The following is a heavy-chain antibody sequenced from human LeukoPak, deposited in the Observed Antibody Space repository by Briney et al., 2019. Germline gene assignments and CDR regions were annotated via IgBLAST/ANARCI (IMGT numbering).Heavy chain of an antibody. CDR3: AKVIVSDDAFDI. D-gene: IGHD2-2*01. Sequence: PGGSLRLSCAASGFTFDDYAMHSVRQAPGKGLEWVSGISWNSGSIGYADSVKGRFTISRDNAKNSLYLQMNSLRAEDTALYYCAKVIVSDDAFDIWGQGTMVTVSS. J-gene: IGHJ3*02. CDR2: ISWNSGSI. V-gene: IGHV3-9*01. CDR1: GFTFDDYA.